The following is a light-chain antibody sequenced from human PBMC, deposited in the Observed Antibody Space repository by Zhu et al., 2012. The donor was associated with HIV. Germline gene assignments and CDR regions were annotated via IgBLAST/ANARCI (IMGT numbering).Light chain of an antibody. CDR3: QLRDDWSWT. V-gene: IGKV3-11*01. CDR2: DAS. CDR1: QSVGSN. J-gene: IGKJ1*01. Sequence: EIVLTQSPATLSLSPGEGATLSCRASQSVGSNLAWYQQKPGQAPRLFIYDASNRASGIPARFTGSGSGTDFTLTISSLEPEDFAIYYCQLRDDWSWTFGQGPRWRSN.